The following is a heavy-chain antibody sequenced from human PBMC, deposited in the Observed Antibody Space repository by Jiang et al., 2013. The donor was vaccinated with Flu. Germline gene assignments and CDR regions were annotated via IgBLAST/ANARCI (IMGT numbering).Heavy chain of an antibody. V-gene: IGHV3-11*01. D-gene: IGHD1-1*01. CDR2: ISSSGGTI. J-gene: IGHJ3*02. CDR1: TFSDYY. CDR3: ARSPLAPTGAYDI. Sequence: TFSDYYMSWVRQAPGKGLDWVSYISSSGGTIYYADSVKGRFIVSRDNAKNSLYLEMNSLRAEDTAVYYCARSPLAPTGAYDIWGQGTMVSVSS.